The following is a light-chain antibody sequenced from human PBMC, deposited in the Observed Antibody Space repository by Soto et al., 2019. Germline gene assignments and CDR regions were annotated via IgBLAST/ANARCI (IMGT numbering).Light chain of an antibody. J-gene: IGLJ1*01. CDR2: VGTGGIVG. V-gene: IGLV9-49*01. Sequence: QSVLTQPPSASASLGASVTLTCTLSSGYSNYEVDWYQQRPEKQQRPEKGPRFVMRVGTGGIVGSKGDGIPDRFSVLGSGLNRYLTIKNIQEEDESDYHCGADHGSGSNDVFGTGTKVTVL. CDR3: GADHGSGSNDV. CDR1: SGYSNYE.